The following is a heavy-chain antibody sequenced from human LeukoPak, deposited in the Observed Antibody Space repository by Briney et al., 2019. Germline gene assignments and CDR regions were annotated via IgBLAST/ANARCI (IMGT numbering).Heavy chain of an antibody. Sequence: GASVKVSCKASGYTFTGYYMHWVRQAPGQGLEWMGWINPNSGGTNYAQKFQGRVTMTRDTSISTAYMELSGLRSDDTAVYYCARDSSIVGAMGIDYWGQGTLVTVSS. CDR1: GYTFTGYY. D-gene: IGHD1-26*01. CDR3: ARDSSIVGAMGIDY. V-gene: IGHV1-2*02. J-gene: IGHJ4*02. CDR2: INPNSGGT.